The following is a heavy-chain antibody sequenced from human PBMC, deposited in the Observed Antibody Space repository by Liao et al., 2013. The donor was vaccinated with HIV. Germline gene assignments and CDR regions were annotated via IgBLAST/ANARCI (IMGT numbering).Heavy chain of an antibody. CDR2: IYTSGST. Sequence: QVQLQESGPGLVKPSETLSLTCTVSGGSITGYYWSWIRQPAGKGLEWIGRIYTSGSTNYNPSLKSRVTISVDTSKNQFSLKLSSVTAADTAVYYCARDLGLYCSSTSCYNMPFDYWGQGTLVTVSS. J-gene: IGHJ4*02. D-gene: IGHD2-2*02. V-gene: IGHV4-4*07. CDR1: GGSITGYY. CDR3: ARDLGLYCSSTSCYNMPFDY.